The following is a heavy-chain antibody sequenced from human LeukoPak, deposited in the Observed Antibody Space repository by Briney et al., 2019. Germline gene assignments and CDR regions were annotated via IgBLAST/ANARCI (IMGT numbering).Heavy chain of an antibody. CDR2: IYYSGST. CDR1: GGSINSSSYY. J-gene: IGHJ3*02. CDR3: ARRFAPSRKDAFDI. V-gene: IGHV4-39*01. Sequence: PETLSLTCTVSGGSINSSSYYWGGIRQPPGKGLEWIGTIYYSGSTYYNPSLKTRVTISVDTSKNQFSLKLGSVTASDTAVYYCARRFAPSRKDAFDIWGPET. D-gene: IGHD3-10*01.